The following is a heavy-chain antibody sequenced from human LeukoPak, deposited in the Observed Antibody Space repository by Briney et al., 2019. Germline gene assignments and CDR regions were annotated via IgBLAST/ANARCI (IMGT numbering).Heavy chain of an antibody. D-gene: IGHD3-3*01. V-gene: IGHV3-7*01. CDR3: ARDDHDFWTGYYYMDV. Sequence: PGGSLRLSCAASGFTFSSYWMSWVRQAPGKGLEWVANINQDGSEKYYVDSVKGRFTISRDNAKNSLYLQMNSLRAEDTAVYYCARDDHDFWTGYYYMDVWGKGTTVTVYS. CDR1: GFTFSSYW. J-gene: IGHJ6*03. CDR2: INQDGSEK.